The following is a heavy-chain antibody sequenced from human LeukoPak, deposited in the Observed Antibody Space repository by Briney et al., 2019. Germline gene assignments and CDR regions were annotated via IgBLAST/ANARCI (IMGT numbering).Heavy chain of an antibody. CDR2: IYSGGTT. Sequence: GGSLRLSCAASGFPVDEDYMTWVRQAPGKGLEWVSVIYSGGTTDYADSVKGRFTISRDNSKNTLYLQMNSLRAEDTAVYYCARAGVWATFDYWGQRTLVTVSS. CDR1: GFPVDEDY. CDR3: ARAGVWATFDY. V-gene: IGHV3-66*01. D-gene: IGHD2-8*01. J-gene: IGHJ4*02.